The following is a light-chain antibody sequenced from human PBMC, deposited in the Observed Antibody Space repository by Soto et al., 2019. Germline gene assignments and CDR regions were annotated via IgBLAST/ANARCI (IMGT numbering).Light chain of an antibody. Sequence: EIVMTQSPATLSVSPGERATLSCRASQSVSSNLAWYQQKPGQAPRLLIYGASIRATGIPARFSGSGSGTEFTLTISSLQSEDFAIYYCQQYNNWPRTFGQGTNLEIK. CDR1: QSVSSN. CDR2: GAS. CDR3: QQYNNWPRT. V-gene: IGKV3-15*01. J-gene: IGKJ2*01.